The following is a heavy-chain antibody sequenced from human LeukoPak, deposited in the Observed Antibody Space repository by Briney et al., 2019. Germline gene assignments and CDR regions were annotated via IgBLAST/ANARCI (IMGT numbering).Heavy chain of an antibody. CDR1: GGSISSGGYY. CDR3: ARVWGERSTPRYYYYYMDV. Sequence: SETLSLTCTVSGGSISSGGYYWSWIRQPPGKGLEWIGYIYYSGSTNYNPSLKSRVTISVDTSKNQFSLKLSSVTAADTAVYYCARVWGERSTPRYYYYYMDVWGKGTTVTVSS. D-gene: IGHD1-1*01. V-gene: IGHV4-61*08. CDR2: IYYSGST. J-gene: IGHJ6*03.